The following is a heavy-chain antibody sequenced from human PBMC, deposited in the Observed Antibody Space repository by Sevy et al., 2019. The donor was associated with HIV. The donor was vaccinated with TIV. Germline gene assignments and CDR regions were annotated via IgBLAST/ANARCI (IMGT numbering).Heavy chain of an antibody. D-gene: IGHD3-3*01. J-gene: IGHJ4*02. CDR1: GGSISSSSYY. CDR3: ARLYYDFCSGYYLFDY. Sequence: SETLSLTCTVSGGSISSSSYYWGWIRQPPGKGLEWIGSIYYSGSTYYNPSLKSRVTISVDTSKNQFSLKLSSVTAADTAVYYCARLYYDFCSGYYLFDYWGQGTLVTVSS. CDR2: IYYSGST. V-gene: IGHV4-39*01.